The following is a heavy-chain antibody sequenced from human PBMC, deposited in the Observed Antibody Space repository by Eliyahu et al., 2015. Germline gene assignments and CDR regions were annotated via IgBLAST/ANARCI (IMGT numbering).Heavy chain of an antibody. CDR1: GLTFSSYG. CDR2: IMYSGEST. J-gene: IGHJ4*02. Sequence: EVQLLESGGGLVQPGGSLRLSCAASGLTFSSYGMSWVRQAPGKGLEWVSSIMYSGESTYYADSVKGRFTISRDNSRNTLYLQMNSLRAEDTAIYYCAKDRTGCQDYWGQGTLVTVSS. CDR3: AKDRTGCQDY. D-gene: IGHD3/OR15-3a*01. V-gene: IGHV3-23*01.